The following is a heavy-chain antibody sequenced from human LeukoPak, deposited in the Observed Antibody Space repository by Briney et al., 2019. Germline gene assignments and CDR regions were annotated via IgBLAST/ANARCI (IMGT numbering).Heavy chain of an antibody. J-gene: IGHJ4*02. D-gene: IGHD2-2*01. CDR3: ARESEGGTGTSCPDY. V-gene: IGHV3-33*05. CDR2: IQSNGRNK. CDR1: GFIFSSDD. Sequence: GGSLRLSCAASGFIFSSDDMHWVRQAPGKGLEWVAGIQSNGRNKYYVDSVKGRFAISRDNSKSTLCLQVNSLRVEDTALYYCARESEGGTGTSCPDYWGQGTLVTVSS.